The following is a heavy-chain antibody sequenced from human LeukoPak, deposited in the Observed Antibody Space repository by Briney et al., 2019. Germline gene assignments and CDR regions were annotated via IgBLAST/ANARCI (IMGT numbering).Heavy chain of an antibody. V-gene: IGHV3-23*01. CDR1: GFTFSSYA. J-gene: IGHJ4*02. CDR2: ISGSGGST. D-gene: IGHD3-10*01. CDR3: AKDPVLLWFGEPSSYFDY. Sequence: GGSLRLSCAASGFTFSSYAMSWVRQAPGKGLEWVSAISGSGGSTYYADSVEGRFTISRDNSKNTLYLQMNSLRAEDTAVYYCAKDPVLLWFGEPSSYFDYWGQGTLVTVSS.